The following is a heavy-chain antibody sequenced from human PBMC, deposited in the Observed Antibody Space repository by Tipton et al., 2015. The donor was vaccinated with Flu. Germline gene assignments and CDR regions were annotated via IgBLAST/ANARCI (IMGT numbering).Heavy chain of an antibody. Sequence: TLSLTCDVSGGSISSYYWSWIRQPPGKGLEWIGYIYYSGSTNYNPSLKSRVTISVDTSKNQFPLKLSSVTAADTAVYYCARDYYGSGYDAFDIWGQGTMVTVSS. CDR3: ARDYYGSGYDAFDI. J-gene: IGHJ3*02. CDR1: GGSISSYY. D-gene: IGHD3-10*01. CDR2: IYYSGST. V-gene: IGHV4-59*12.